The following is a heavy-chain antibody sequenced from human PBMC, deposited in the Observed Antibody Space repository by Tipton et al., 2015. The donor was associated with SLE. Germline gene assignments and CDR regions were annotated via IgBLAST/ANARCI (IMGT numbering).Heavy chain of an antibody. CDR2: IYYSGST. Sequence: TLSLTCTVSGDSISSYYWSWIRQPPGKGLEWIGYIYYSGSTKSNPSLKSRVTISVDTSKNHFSLKLSSVTAADTAVYYCARSPLDIVVVAATGFDYWGQGTLVPVSS. CDR1: GDSISSYY. CDR3: ARSPLDIVVVAATGFDY. D-gene: IGHD2-15*01. J-gene: IGHJ4*02. V-gene: IGHV4-59*12.